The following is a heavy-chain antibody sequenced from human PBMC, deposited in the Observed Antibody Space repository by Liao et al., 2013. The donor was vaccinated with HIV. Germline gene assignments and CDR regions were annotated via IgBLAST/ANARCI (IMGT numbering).Heavy chain of an antibody. V-gene: IGHV4-34*01. D-gene: IGHD3-16*01. Sequence: QVQLQQWGAGLLKPSETLSLTCAVYGGSFSGYYWSWIRQPPGKGLEWIGEINHSGSTNYNPSLKSRVTISVDTSMNQFSLKVSSVTAADTAVYYCARAGGRYAGFDIWGQGTMVTVSS. CDR3: ARAGGRYAGFDI. J-gene: IGHJ3*02. CDR1: GGSFSGYY. CDR2: INHSGST.